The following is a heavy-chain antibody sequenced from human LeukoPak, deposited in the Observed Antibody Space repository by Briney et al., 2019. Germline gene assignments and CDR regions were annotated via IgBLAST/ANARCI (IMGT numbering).Heavy chain of an antibody. CDR3: ARLRGGWYFDY. D-gene: IGHD3-10*01. V-gene: IGHV3-66*04. CDR2: IYSGGST. CDR1: GFTVNSNY. Sequence: GPLRLSCAASGFTVNSNYMSWVRQAPGKGLEWVSVIYSGGSTYYADSVKGRFTIPRDKSKNTLYLQMNSLRAEDTAVYYCARLRGGWYFDYWGQGTLVTVSS. J-gene: IGHJ4*02.